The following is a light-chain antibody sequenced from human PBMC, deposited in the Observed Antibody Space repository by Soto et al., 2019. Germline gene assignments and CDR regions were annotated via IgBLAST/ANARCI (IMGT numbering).Light chain of an antibody. V-gene: IGKV3-20*01. Sequence: EIVLTQSPGTLSLSPGEIATLSCRASESLSSAYLAWYQQKPGQAPRLLIYGASTRATGIPARFSGSGSGTDFTLTISRLEPEDFAVYYCQHYVTSPLTFGGGTKVDIK. CDR2: GAS. CDR3: QHYVTSPLT. J-gene: IGKJ4*01. CDR1: ESLSSAY.